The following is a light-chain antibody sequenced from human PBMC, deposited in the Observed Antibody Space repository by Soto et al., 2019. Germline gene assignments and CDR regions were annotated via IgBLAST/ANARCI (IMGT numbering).Light chain of an antibody. CDR2: GAS. CDR1: QSVRSSY. J-gene: IGKJ3*01. CDR3: QQYGSS. V-gene: IGKV3-20*01. Sequence: EIVLTQSPGTLSLSPGERATLSCRASQSVRSSYLAWHHQKPGQPPRRLISGASSIATGIPDRFSGTGSRTDFTLTISRLEPEDFAVYYCQQYGSSFGPGTQVDIK.